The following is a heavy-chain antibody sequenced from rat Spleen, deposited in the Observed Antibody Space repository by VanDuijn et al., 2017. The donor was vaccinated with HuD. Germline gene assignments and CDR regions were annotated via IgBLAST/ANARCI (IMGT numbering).Heavy chain of an antibody. CDR3: ARANYGGYNY. CDR1: GFTFSNYG. Sequence: EVQLVESGGGLVQPGRSLKLSCAASGFTFSNYGMAWVRQAPTKGLEWVASITSGGSNTYYRDSVKGRFTISRDNAKSTLYLQMDSLRSEDTATYYCARANYGGYNYWGQGVMVTVSS. CDR2: ITSGGSNT. V-gene: IGHV5S13*01. J-gene: IGHJ2*01. D-gene: IGHD1-11*01.